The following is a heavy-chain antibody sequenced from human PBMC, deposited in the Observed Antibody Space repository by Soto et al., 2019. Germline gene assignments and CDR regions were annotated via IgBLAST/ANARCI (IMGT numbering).Heavy chain of an antibody. CDR3: AKDPPTTYYYDSSGYYFDY. CDR1: GFTFSSYA. D-gene: IGHD3-22*01. Sequence: AGGSLRLSCAASGFTFSSYAMSWVRQAPGKGLEWVSAISGSGGSTYYADSVKGRFTISRDNSKNTLYLQMNSLRAEDTAVYYCAKDPPTTYYYDSSGYYFDYWGQGTLVTVSS. V-gene: IGHV3-23*01. J-gene: IGHJ4*02. CDR2: ISGSGGST.